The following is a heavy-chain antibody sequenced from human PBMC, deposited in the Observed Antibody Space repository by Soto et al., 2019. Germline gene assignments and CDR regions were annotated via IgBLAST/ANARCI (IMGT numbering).Heavy chain of an antibody. CDR1: GFTFSSFW. CDR2: THKDGIDT. J-gene: IGHJ4*02. V-gene: IGHV3-74*01. CDR3: ARGGVGSFDY. Sequence: EVQLVESGGGLVQPGGSLRLSCAASGFTFSSFWMHWVRQAPGKGLVWVSHTHKDGIDTSYVDSVKGRFTISRDNAKNTVYLQINSVRAEDAAVYYCARGGVGSFDYWGLGTQVTVSS. D-gene: IGHD2-2*03.